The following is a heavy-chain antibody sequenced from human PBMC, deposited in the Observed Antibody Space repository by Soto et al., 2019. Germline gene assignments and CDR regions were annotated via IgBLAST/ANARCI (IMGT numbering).Heavy chain of an antibody. CDR3: ARDKGGVGATPLD. CDR1: GFTDSSNY. CDR2: IYSGGST. V-gene: IGHV3-66*01. J-gene: IGHJ4*02. Sequence: EVQLVESGGGLVQPGGSLRLSCAASGFTDSSNYMSWVRQAPGKGLEWVSVIYSGGSTYYADSVKGRFTISRDNSKNTLYLQMNSLRAEDTAVYYCARDKGGVGATPLDWGQGTLVTVSS. D-gene: IGHD1-26*01.